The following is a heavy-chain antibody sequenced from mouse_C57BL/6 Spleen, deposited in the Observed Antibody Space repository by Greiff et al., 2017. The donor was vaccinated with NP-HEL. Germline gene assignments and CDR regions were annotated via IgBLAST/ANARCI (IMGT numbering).Heavy chain of an antibody. CDR3: ARRGYYSNYGWYFDV. V-gene: IGHV5-17*01. J-gene: IGHJ1*03. Sequence: EVQRVESGGALVKPGGSLKLSCAASGFTFSDYGMHWVRQAPEKGLEWVAYISSGSSTIYYAATVKGRFTISRDNAKNTLFLQMTSLRSEDTAMYYCARRGYYSNYGWYFDVWGTGTTVTVSS. CDR1: GFTFSDYG. CDR2: ISSGSSTI. D-gene: IGHD2-5*01.